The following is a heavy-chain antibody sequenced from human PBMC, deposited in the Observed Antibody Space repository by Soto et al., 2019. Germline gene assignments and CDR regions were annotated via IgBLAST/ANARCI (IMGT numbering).Heavy chain of an antibody. J-gene: IGHJ4*02. D-gene: IGHD2-21*02. Sequence: QITLKESGPTLVKPTQTLTLTCSFSGFSLTTSGVGVGWFRQPPGKALEWLALLYWGDDKRYRPSLKSRLTVTKDTSKNSMVLTMTNVDPVDTATYYRAHSPQVTVTTYYFDSWGQGTLVTVSS. CDR1: GFSLTTSGVG. CDR3: AHSPQVTVTTYYFDS. V-gene: IGHV2-5*02. CDR2: LYWGDDK.